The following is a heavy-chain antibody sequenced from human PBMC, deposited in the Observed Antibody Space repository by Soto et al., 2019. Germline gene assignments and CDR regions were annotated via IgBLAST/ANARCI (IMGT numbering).Heavy chain of an antibody. CDR1: GGTFSSYA. D-gene: IGHD3-10*01. V-gene: IGHV1-69*01. J-gene: IGHJ4*02. CDR2: IIPIFGTA. Sequence: QVQLVQSGAEVKKPGSSVKVSCKASGGTFSSYAISWVRQAPGQGLEWMGGIIPIFGTANYAQKFQGRVTITADESTSTGEMERGRLRWGGRGVCCGGRGVGRGAVAPRGGDYWGQGTLVTVSS. CDR3: GRGVGRGAVAPRGGDY.